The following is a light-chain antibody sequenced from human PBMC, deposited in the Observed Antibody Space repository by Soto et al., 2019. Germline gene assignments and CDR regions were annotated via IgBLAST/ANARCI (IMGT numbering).Light chain of an antibody. J-gene: IGLJ2*01. CDR1: RSNIGSNT. CDR3: AAWDDSLNGVV. Sequence: HSVLTQPPSASGTPGQRVTISCSGSRSNIGSNTVNWYQQLPGTAPKVLIYSSNQRPSGVPDRFSGSESGTSASLAISGLQSEDEADYYCAAWDDSLNGVVFGGGTKLTVL. V-gene: IGLV1-44*01. CDR2: SSN.